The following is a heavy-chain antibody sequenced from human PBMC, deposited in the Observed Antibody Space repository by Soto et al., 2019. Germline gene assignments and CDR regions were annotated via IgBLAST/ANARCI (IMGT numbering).Heavy chain of an antibody. V-gene: IGHV1-2*02. CDR2: ITPTSGDT. Sequence: QVQLVQSGAEVKKPGASVKVSCRASGYTFTGYYIHWVRQAPGQGLEWLGWITPTSGDTNYAQKFQGRVTMTGDTDIYTAFLGLSRLTFDDTAVYYCARHNGYGALFDPWCQATLVTVSS. CDR3: ARHNGYGALFDP. CDR1: GYTFTGYY. J-gene: IGHJ5*02. D-gene: IGHD5-12*01.